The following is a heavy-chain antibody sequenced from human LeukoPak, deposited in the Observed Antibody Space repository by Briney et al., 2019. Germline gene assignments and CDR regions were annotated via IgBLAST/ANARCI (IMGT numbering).Heavy chain of an antibody. CDR3: ARVGGGDGAFDI. V-gene: IGHV4-34*01. CDR1: GGSFSGYY. J-gene: IGHJ3*02. D-gene: IGHD2-21*01. CDR2: INHSGST. Sequence: TSSETLSLTCAVYGGSFSGYYWSWIRQPPGKGLEWIGEINHSGSTNYNPSLKSRVTISVDTSKNQFSLKLSSVTAADTAVYYCARVGGGDGAFDIWGQGTMVTVSS.